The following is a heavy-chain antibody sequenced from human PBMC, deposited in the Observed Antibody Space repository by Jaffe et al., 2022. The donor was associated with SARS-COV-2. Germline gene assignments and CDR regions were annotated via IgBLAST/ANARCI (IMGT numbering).Heavy chain of an antibody. V-gene: IGHV3-7*03. J-gene: IGHJ5*02. D-gene: IGHD3-10*01. CDR1: GFTFSSYW. CDR2: IKQDGSEK. Sequence: EVQLVESGGGLVQPGGSLRLSCAASGFTFSSYWMSWVRQAPGKGLEWVANIKQDGSEKYYVDSVKGRFTISRDNAKNSLYLQMNSLRAEDTAVYYCAREMERITMVRGVIRTLDPWGQGTLVTVSS. CDR3: AREMERITMVRGVIRTLDP.